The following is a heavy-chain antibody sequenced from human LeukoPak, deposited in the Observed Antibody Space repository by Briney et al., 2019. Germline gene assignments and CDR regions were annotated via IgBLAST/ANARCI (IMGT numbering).Heavy chain of an antibody. CDR1: GFTFSDYY. Sequence: GGSLRLSCAASGFTFSDYYMSWIRQAPGKGLEWVSVIYSDGSTYYADSVKGRFTISRDNSKNTLYLQMNSLRAEDTAVYYCSIRPEFDYWGQGTLVTVSS. CDR2: IYSDGST. J-gene: IGHJ4*02. D-gene: IGHD4-17*01. V-gene: IGHV3-53*01. CDR3: SIRPEFDY.